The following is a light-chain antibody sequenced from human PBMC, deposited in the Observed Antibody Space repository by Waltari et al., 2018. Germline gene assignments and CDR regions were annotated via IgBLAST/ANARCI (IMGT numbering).Light chain of an antibody. CDR2: LGS. J-gene: IGKJ5*01. Sequence: DIVMTQSPLSLPVTPGEPASISCRSSQSLLHSNGYNYLDWYLQKPGQSPQILIYLGSNRASWVPGRFSGSGSGTDFTLKISRVEAEDAGVYYCMEALQSVTFGQGTRLEIK. CDR1: QSLLHSNGYNY. CDR3: MEALQSVT. V-gene: IGKV2-28*01.